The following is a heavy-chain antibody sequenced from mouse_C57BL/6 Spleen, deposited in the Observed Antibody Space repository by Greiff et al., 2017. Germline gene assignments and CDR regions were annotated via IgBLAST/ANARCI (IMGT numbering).Heavy chain of an antibody. V-gene: IGHV1-82*01. J-gene: IGHJ4*01. D-gene: IGHD4-1*02. CDR1: GYAFSSSW. CDR2: IYPGDGDT. CDR3: ARSTGTSTWDY. Sequence: QVQLKESGPELVKPGASVKISCKASGYAFSSSWMNWVKQRPGKGLEWIGRIYPGDGDTNYNGKFKGQATLTADQSSSTAYMQLSSLTSEDSSVYFCARSTGTSTWDYRRQGTSGPVSS.